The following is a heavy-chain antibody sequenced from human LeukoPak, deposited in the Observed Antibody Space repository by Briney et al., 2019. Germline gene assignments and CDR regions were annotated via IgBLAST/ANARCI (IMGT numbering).Heavy chain of an antibody. Sequence: GGSLRLSCAASGFTFSTYGMAWVRQAPGKGLEWVSGVTGSGSATYYADSVKGRLTISRDNSKNTLDLLMNSLRAEDTAVYYCAKRDNSGYYYFDYWGQGTLVTVSS. CDR3: AKRDNSGYYYFDY. D-gene: IGHD3-22*01. V-gene: IGHV3-23*01. CDR1: GFTFSTYG. J-gene: IGHJ4*02. CDR2: VTGSGSAT.